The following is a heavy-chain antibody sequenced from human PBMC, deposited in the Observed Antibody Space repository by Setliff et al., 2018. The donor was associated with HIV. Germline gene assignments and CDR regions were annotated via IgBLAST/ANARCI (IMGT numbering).Heavy chain of an antibody. Sequence: SETLSLTCTVSGDPIFIGGYYWSWIRQHPGGGLEWIGYIYHTGKTYYNPSLKSRVTISVDTSKNQLSLKLRSVTAADTAVYYCARTRYSYGYFYYMDVWGKGTTVTVSS. CDR2: IYHTGKT. J-gene: IGHJ6*03. CDR3: ARTRYSYGYFYYMDV. V-gene: IGHV4-31*03. D-gene: IGHD5-18*01. CDR1: GDPIFIGGYY.